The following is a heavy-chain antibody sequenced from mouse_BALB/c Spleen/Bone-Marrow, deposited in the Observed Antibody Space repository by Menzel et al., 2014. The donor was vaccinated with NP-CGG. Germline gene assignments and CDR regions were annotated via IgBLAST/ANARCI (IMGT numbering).Heavy chain of an antibody. CDR2: IDPANGNA. V-gene: IGHV14-3*02. CDR3: ANYDYGWYFDV. D-gene: IGHD2-4*01. Sequence: EVQLQQSGAELVKPGASVKLSCTASGFNIKDTYMHWVKQRPEQSLEWIGRIDPANGNAKYDPKFQGKATITADTSSDTAYLQLSSLTSEDTAVYYCANYDYGWYFDVWGAGTTVTVSS. CDR1: GFNIKDTY. J-gene: IGHJ1*01.